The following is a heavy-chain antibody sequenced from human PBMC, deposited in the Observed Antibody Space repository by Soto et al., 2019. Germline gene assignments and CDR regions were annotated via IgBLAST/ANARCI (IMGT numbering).Heavy chain of an antibody. Sequence: SVKVSCKASGGTFSSYAISWVRQAPGQGLEWMGGIIPIFGTANYAQKFQGRVTITADESTSTAYMELSSLRSEDTAVYYCARGDSSGYLGIEFDYWGQGTLVTVSS. CDR3: ARGDSSGYLGIEFDY. CDR2: IIPIFGTA. J-gene: IGHJ4*02. D-gene: IGHD3-22*01. V-gene: IGHV1-69*13. CDR1: GGTFSSYA.